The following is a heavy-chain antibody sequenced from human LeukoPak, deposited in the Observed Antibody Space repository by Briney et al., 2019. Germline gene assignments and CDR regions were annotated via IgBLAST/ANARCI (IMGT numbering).Heavy chain of an antibody. CDR3: ARDSKQWLVDY. V-gene: IGHV3-48*01. D-gene: IGHD6-19*01. Sequence: PGGSLRLSCAASGFTFNSYAMNWVRQAPGKGLEWVSYISSSSSTIYYADSVKGRFTISRDNAKNSLYLQMNSLRAEDTAVYYCARDSKQWLVDYWGQGTLVTVSS. J-gene: IGHJ4*02. CDR1: GFTFNSYA. CDR2: ISSSSSTI.